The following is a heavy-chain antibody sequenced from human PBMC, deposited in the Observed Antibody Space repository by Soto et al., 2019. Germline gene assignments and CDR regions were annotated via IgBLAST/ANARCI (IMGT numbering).Heavy chain of an antibody. CDR3: ARVLGDIVVVPAAMGLDYYYYYMDV. V-gene: IGHV1-8*01. J-gene: IGHJ6*03. D-gene: IGHD2-2*01. CDR1: GYTFTSYD. CDR2: MNPNSGNT. Sequence: ASVKVSCKASGYTFTSYDINWVRQATGQGLEWMGWMNPNSGNTGYAQKFQGRVTMTRNTSISTAYMELSSLRSEDTAVYYCARVLGDIVVVPAAMGLDYYYYYMDVWGKGTTVTVSS.